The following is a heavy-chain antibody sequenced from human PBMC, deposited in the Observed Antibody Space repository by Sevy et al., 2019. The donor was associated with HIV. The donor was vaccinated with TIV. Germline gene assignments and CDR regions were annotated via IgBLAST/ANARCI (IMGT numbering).Heavy chain of an antibody. CDR2: IKGDGSDK. J-gene: IGHJ4*02. V-gene: IGHV3-7*01. CDR3: AHETIGRFDS. CDR1: GFTFSVYW. Sequence: GRSLRLSCAASGFTFSVYWMNWVRQAPGKGLEWVANIKGDGSDKHYVDSVEGRFTISRDNGKNLLYLQMNSLRVEDTAVYYCAHETIGRFDSWGQGTLVTVSS. D-gene: IGHD3-3*01.